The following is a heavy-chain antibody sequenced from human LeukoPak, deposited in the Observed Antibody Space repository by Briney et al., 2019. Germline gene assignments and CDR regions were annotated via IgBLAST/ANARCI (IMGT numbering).Heavy chain of an antibody. CDR2: ITDSGGST. J-gene: IGHJ3*02. V-gene: IGHV3-23*01. Sequence: GGSLRLSCAASRFTFTSYAMSWVRQAPGQGLEWVSSITDSGGSTYYADSVKGRFTISRDNSKNTLYLQMNSLRAEDTAVYYCARGGSYLSAFDIWGQGTMVTVSS. CDR3: ARGGSYLSAFDI. D-gene: IGHD1-26*01. CDR1: RFTFTSYA.